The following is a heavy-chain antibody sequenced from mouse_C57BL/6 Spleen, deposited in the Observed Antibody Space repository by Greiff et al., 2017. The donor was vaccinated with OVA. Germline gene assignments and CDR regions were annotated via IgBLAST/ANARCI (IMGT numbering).Heavy chain of an antibody. CDR1: GYTFTSSW. CDR2: IDPSDSYT. V-gene: IGHV1-69*01. J-gene: IGHJ4*01. CDR3: ARGGDY. Sequence: QVQLQQPGAELVMPGASVKLSCKASGYTFTSSWMHWVKQRPGQGLEWIGEIDPSDSYTNYNQKFKGKSTLTVDKSSSTAYMQLSSLTSEDSAVYYCARGGDYWGQGTSVTVSS.